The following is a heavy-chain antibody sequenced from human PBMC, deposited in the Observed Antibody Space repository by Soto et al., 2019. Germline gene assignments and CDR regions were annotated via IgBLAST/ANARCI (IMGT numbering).Heavy chain of an antibody. D-gene: IGHD1-1*01. CDR3: ARGKGMEENYYYYGMDV. CDR1: GYTFSTYA. J-gene: IGHJ6*02. V-gene: IGHV1-3*01. CDR2: INGGNGHT. Sequence: ASVKVSCKASGYTFSTYALHWVRQAPGQGLEWMGWINGGNGHTRYSQKFKDRVTISRDTPASTAYMELSGLRSEDTSVYYCARGKGMEENYYYYGMDVWGQGTTVTVSS.